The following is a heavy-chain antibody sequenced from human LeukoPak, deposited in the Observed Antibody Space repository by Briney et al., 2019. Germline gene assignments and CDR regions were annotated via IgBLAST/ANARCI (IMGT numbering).Heavy chain of an antibody. CDR3: AREIQLWAGYYYYYYYMDV. D-gene: IGHD5-18*01. V-gene: IGHV3-30*04. CDR1: GFTFSSYA. J-gene: IGHJ6*03. Sequence: PGGSLRLSCAASGFTFSSYAMHWVRQAPGKGLEWVAVISYDGSNKYYADSVKGRFTISRDNSKNTLYLQMNSLRAEDTAVYYCAREIQLWAGYYYYYYYMDVWGKGTTVTVSS. CDR2: ISYDGSNK.